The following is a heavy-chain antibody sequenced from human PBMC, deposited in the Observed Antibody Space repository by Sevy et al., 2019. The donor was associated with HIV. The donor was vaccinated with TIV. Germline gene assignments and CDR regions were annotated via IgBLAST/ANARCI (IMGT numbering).Heavy chain of an antibody. V-gene: IGHV3-23*01. J-gene: IGHJ3*01. Sequence: GGSLRLSCAASGFTFNTHAMNWVRQAPGKGMEWVSVISGPGYGTNYADYVKGRFTISRDNSKNTLFLQMNSLRDDDTAVYYCAKALNPALESMLEVNLRSLKGFDVWGQGTMVTVSS. D-gene: IGHD3-22*01. CDR1: GFTFNTHA. CDR2: ISGPGYGT. CDR3: AKALNPALESMLEVNLRSLKGFDV.